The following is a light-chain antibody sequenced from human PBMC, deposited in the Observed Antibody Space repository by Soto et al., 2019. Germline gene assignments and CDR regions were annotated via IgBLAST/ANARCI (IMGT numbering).Light chain of an antibody. CDR1: SSDVGGYNY. CDR2: EVS. CDR3: SSYTSSSTLV. J-gene: IGLJ3*02. Sequence: QSVLTQPASLSGSPGQSITVSCTGASSDVGGYNYVSWYQQYPGKAPKLMIYEVSHRPSGVSNRFSGSKSGNTASLTISGLQAEDEVDYYCSSYTSSSTLVFGGGTKLTVL. V-gene: IGLV2-14*01.